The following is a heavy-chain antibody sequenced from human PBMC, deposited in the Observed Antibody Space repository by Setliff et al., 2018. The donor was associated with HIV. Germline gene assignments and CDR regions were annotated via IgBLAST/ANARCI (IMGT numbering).Heavy chain of an antibody. CDR2: IIPIFGTA. CDR1: GGTFSSYA. D-gene: IGHD2-15*01. J-gene: IGHJ6*03. Sequence: SVKVSCKASGGTFSSYAISWVRQAPGQGLEWMGGIIPIFGTANYAQKFQGRVTITADESTNTAYMELSSLRSEATAVYYCARDRQVVVVAATGYYYYYMDVWGKGTTVTVSS. CDR3: ARDRQVVVVAATGYYYYYMDV. V-gene: IGHV1-69*13.